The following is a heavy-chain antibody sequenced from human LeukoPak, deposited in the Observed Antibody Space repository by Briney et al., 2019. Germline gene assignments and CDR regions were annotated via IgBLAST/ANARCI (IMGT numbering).Heavy chain of an antibody. J-gene: IGHJ2*01. CDR2: IYHNGNT. CDR1: TYSISSGYY. Sequence: SETLSLSCTVSTYSISSGYYWGWIRQPPGKGLEWIGNIYHNGNTYYNPSLKSRVTISVDTSKNRLSLNLGSVTAADTAMYYCARDIKVGWYFDLWGRGTLVTASS. CDR3: ARDIKVGWYFDL. D-gene: IGHD3-10*01. V-gene: IGHV4-38-2*02.